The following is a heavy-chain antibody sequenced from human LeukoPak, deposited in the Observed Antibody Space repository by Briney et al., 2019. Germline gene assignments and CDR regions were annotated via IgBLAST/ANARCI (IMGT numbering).Heavy chain of an antibody. Sequence: PETLSLTRTVSGGSISRYFWSWIRPPPARGREGVGCNYFSGSTSYNTSLMRRVTISVDTSRNQFSLKLRTVTAADTAVYYCARHGSVGQWLPWGFDAFDIWGQGTMVTVSS. V-gene: IGHV4-59*08. CDR3: ARHGSVGQWLPWGFDAFDI. J-gene: IGHJ3*02. D-gene: IGHD6-19*01. CDR2: NYFSGST. CDR1: GGSISRYF.